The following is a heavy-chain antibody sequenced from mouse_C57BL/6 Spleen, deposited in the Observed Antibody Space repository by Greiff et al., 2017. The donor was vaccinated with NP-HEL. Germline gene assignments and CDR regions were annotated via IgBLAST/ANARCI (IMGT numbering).Heavy chain of an antibody. Sequence: VQLQQSGPELVKPGASVKISCKASGYTFTDYYMNWVKQSHGKSLEWIGDINPNNGGTSYNQKFKGKATLTVDKSSSTAYMELRSLTSEDSAVYYCAREGYDQAMDYWGQGTSVTVSS. CDR1: GYTFTDYY. J-gene: IGHJ4*01. V-gene: IGHV1-26*01. CDR2: INPNNGGT. CDR3: AREGYDQAMDY. D-gene: IGHD2-10*02.